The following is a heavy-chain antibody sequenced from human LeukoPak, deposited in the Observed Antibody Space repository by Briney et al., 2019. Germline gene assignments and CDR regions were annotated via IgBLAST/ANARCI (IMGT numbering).Heavy chain of an antibody. Sequence: GGSLRLSCAASGFTFSSYVMSWVRQAPGKGLEWVSAITGAGGGTNYADSVKGRFTISRDNSENTLYLQMNSLRAEDTAVYYCAKPQYSSSPMPDYWGQGTLVTVSS. J-gene: IGHJ4*02. V-gene: IGHV3-23*01. CDR2: ITGAGGGT. CDR3: AKPQYSSSPMPDY. D-gene: IGHD6-6*01. CDR1: GFTFSSYV.